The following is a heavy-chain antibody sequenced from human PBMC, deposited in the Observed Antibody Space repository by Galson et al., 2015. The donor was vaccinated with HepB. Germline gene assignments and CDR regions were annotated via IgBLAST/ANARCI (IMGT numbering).Heavy chain of an antibody. Sequence: CAISGDSVSSNRAAWNWIRQSPSRGLEWLGRTLYRSKWSFGYAPSVASRIIINPDTSKNQVSLQLNSVTPEDTAVYYCARVGPGRDGYNYGALDIWAQGTMVTVSS. D-gene: IGHD5-24*01. CDR3: ARVGPGRDGYNYGALDI. CDR1: GDSVSSNRAA. CDR2: TLYRSKWSF. J-gene: IGHJ3*02. V-gene: IGHV6-1*01.